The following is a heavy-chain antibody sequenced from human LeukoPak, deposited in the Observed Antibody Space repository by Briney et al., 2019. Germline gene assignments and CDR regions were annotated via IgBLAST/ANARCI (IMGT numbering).Heavy chain of an antibody. Sequence: GGSLRLSCAASGFTFSSYWMHWVRQAPGKGLVWVSRINSDGSSTSYADSVKGRFTISRDNAKNTLYLQMNSLRAEDTAVYYCARGHRVGYFQHWGQGTLVTVSS. D-gene: IGHD2-21*01. CDR3: ARGHRVGYFQH. CDR2: INSDGSST. V-gene: IGHV3-74*01. J-gene: IGHJ1*01. CDR1: GFTFSSYW.